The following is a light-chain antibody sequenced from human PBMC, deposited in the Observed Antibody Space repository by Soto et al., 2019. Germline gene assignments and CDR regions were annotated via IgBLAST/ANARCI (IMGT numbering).Light chain of an antibody. CDR1: QNVTRS. V-gene: IGKV3-15*01. CDR2: DAS. J-gene: IGKJ1*01. Sequence: EIVVTQSPATLSVSPGDRATLSCRASQNVTRSLAWYQQKPGQTPRLLIYDASSRAAGIPDRFNGGGSGTEFTLTISSLQSEDFALYFCQQYDTWWTFGQGTRV. CDR3: QQYDTWWT.